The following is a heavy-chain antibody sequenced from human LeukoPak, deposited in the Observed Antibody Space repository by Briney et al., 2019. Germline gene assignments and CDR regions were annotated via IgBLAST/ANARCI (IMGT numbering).Heavy chain of an antibody. Sequence: SETLSLTCTVSGGSISSYYWSWIRQPPGKGLEWIGYIYYSGSTNYNPSLKSRATISVDTSKNQFSLKLSSVTAADTAVYYCARDLASFYGMDVWGQGTTVTVSS. V-gene: IGHV4-59*01. CDR2: IYYSGST. CDR3: ARDLASFYGMDV. CDR1: GGSISSYY. J-gene: IGHJ6*02.